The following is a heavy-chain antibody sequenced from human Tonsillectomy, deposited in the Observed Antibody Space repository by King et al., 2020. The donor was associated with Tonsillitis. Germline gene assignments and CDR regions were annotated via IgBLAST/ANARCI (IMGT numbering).Heavy chain of an antibody. Sequence: VQLVESGGGLVQPGGSLRLSCAATGFTVSSYAMGWVRQAPGKGLEWVSTISGSCYSTYYPDSVKGRFTISRDNSNHTLYLQMHSLRPEDTALYYCAKLPHSSGWSSPFDYWGQGTLVTVSS. CDR2: ISGSCYST. CDR1: GFTVSSYA. D-gene: IGHD6-19*01. V-gene: IGHV3-23*04. J-gene: IGHJ4*02. CDR3: AKLPHSSGWSSPFDY.